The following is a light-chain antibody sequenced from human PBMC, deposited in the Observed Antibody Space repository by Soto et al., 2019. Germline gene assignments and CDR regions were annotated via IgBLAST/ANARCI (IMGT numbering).Light chain of an antibody. CDR1: SSDVGGSNY. J-gene: IGLJ1*01. V-gene: IGLV2-14*01. Sequence: QAVVTQPASVSGSPGQSITISCTGTSSDVGGSNYVSWYQQLPGKAPKLMIYDVSDRPSGVSNRFSGSKSGNTASLTISGLQAEDEADYYCSSYKSSSLYVFGTGTKVTVL. CDR3: SSYKSSSLYV. CDR2: DVS.